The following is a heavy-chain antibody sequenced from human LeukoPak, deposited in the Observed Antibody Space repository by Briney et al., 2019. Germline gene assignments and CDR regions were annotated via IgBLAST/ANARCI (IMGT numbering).Heavy chain of an antibody. J-gene: IGHJ4*02. CDR2: IRDSGTT. CDR1: GGSISSGGLY. CDR3: ARASRWGDLSLGH. V-gene: IGHV4-31*03. D-gene: IGHD3-16*02. Sequence: SETLSLTCTVSGGSISSGGLYWSWIRQYPGKGLEWIGYIRDSGTTYYNPSLKSRVTISLGTSKNQFSLNLSSVTAADTAVYYCARASRWGDLSLGHWGQGTLVTVSS.